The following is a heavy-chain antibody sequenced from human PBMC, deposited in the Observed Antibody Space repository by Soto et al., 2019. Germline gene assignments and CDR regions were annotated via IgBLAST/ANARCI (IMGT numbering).Heavy chain of an antibody. D-gene: IGHD1-26*01. CDR1: GFTFSSYA. Sequence: GGSLRLSCAASGFTFSSYAIHWVRQAPGKGLEWVAVISYDGSNKYYADSVKGRFTISRDNSKNTLYLQMNSLRAEDTALYYCARDVESGSSQYYYYFYGMDVWGQGTTVTVSS. V-gene: IGHV3-30-3*01. J-gene: IGHJ6*02. CDR3: ARDVESGSSQYYYYFYGMDV. CDR2: ISYDGSNK.